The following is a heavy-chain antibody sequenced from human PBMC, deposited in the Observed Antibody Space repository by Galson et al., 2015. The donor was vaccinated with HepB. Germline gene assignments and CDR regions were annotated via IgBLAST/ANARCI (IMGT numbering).Heavy chain of an antibody. CDR1: GYTFTSYG. V-gene: IGHV1-18*04. Sequence: SVKVSCKASGYTFTSYGISWVRQAPGQGLEWMGWISAYNGNTNYAQKLQGRVTMTTDTSTSTAYMELRSLRSDDTAVYYCARGGRITIFGVASLGVWDYGMDVWGQGTTVTVSS. CDR3: ARGGRITIFGVASLGVWDYGMDV. CDR2: ISAYNGNT. J-gene: IGHJ6*02. D-gene: IGHD3-3*01.